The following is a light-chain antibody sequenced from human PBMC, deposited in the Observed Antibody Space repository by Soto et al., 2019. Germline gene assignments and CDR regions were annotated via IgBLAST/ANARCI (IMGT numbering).Light chain of an antibody. CDR1: QSISSR. CDR2: KAS. Sequence: DIQMTQSPSTLSASVGDRVTITCRASQSISSRLAWYQQKPGKAPKLLIYKASSLESGVPSRFSGCGSGTEFTLTISSLQPDDFATYYCQQYNSYSYTFGQGTKLEIK. CDR3: QQYNSYSYT. J-gene: IGKJ2*01. V-gene: IGKV1-5*03.